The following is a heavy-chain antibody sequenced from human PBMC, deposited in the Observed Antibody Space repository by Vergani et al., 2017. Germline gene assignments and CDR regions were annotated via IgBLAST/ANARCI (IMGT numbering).Heavy chain of an antibody. Sequence: QVQLQESGPGLVKPPGTLSLTCAVSGDSIISSHWWTWVRQPPGKGLEWIGKIYHSGTTNYNPSLKSRVTMSVDKTKNQLSLKLSSMTAADTAVYYFAMLVGGIYFDFWGQGILVTVSS. CDR2: IYHSGTT. V-gene: IGHV4-4*03. J-gene: IGHJ4*02. D-gene: IGHD1-26*01. CDR1: GDSIISSHW. CDR3: AMLVGGIYFDF.